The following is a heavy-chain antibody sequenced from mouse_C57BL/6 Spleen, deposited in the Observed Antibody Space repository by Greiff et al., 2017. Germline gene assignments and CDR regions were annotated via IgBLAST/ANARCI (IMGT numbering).Heavy chain of an antibody. D-gene: IGHD2-4*01. J-gene: IGHJ1*03. CDR3: ARDDYDGYWYFDV. Sequence: QVHVKQPGAELVKPGASVKLSCKASGYTFTSYWMHWVKQRPGQGLEWIGMIHPNSGSTNYNEKFKSKATLTVDKSSSTAYMQLSSLTSEDSAVYYCARDDYDGYWYFDVWGTGTTVTVSS. V-gene: IGHV1-64*01. CDR1: GYTFTSYW. CDR2: IHPNSGST.